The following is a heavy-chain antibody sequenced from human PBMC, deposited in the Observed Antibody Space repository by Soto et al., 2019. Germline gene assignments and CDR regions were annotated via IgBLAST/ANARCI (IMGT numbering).Heavy chain of an antibody. J-gene: IGHJ4*02. D-gene: IGHD6-19*01. CDR1: GFTFSSYA. Sequence: EVQLLESGGGLVQPGGSLRLSCAASGFTFSSYAMSWVRQAPGKGLEWVSAISGSGGSTYYADSVKGRFTISRDNSKNTLYLQMNSLRAEDTAVYYCAKNGYSSGWYEQYYFDYCGQGTLVTVSS. V-gene: IGHV3-23*01. CDR3: AKNGYSSGWYEQYYFDY. CDR2: ISGSGGST.